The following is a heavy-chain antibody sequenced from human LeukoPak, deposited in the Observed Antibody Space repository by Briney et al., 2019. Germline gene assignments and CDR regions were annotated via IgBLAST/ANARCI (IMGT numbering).Heavy chain of an antibody. CDR1: GYPFTGYY. CDR3: ARSPHILTGENFDY. V-gene: IGHV1-2*02. CDR2: IHPNSGGT. J-gene: IGHJ4*02. D-gene: IGHD3-9*01. Sequence: GASVKVSCKASGYPFTGYYIHWVRQAPGQGLEWMGWIHPNSGGTNYAQKFQGRVTMTRDTSITTAYMEMSRLRSDDTALYYCARSPHILTGENFDYWGQGTLVTVSS.